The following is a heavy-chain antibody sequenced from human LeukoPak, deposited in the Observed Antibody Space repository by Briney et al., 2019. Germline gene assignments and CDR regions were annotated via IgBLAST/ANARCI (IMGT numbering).Heavy chain of an antibody. V-gene: IGHV3-23*01. CDR1: GFTFSSYA. D-gene: IGHD4-17*01. CDR3: TKDPNGDYVGAFDP. CDR2: ISSRHLTT. Sequence: GGSLRLSCAASGFTFSSYAMSWVRQAPGKGLEWVSSISSRHLTTYYTDSVKGRFTISRDNSKNTLYLQMNSLRAEDTAVYYYTKDPNGDYVGAFDPWGQGTLVTVSS. J-gene: IGHJ5*02.